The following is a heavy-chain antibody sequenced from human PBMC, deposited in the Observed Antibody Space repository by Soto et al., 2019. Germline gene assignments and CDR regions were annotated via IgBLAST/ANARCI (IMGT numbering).Heavy chain of an antibody. Sequence: SETLSLTCSVSGGSISGSYLSWIRQSPGKGLEWLSYVYYTGSTNYSPSLRSRVSISVDTSKNEFSLRLSSVTAADTAVYFCARSVAVPGAHIDYWGQGTQVTVSS. CDR2: VYYTGST. V-gene: IGHV4-59*01. CDR3: ARSVAVPGAHIDY. D-gene: IGHD6-19*01. CDR1: GGSISGSY. J-gene: IGHJ4*02.